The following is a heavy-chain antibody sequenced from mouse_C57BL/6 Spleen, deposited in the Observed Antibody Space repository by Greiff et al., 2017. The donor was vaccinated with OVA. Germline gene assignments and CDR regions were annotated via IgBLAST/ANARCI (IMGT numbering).Heavy chain of an antibody. D-gene: IGHD2-5*01. CDR3: ARLSYSNYDYAMDY. J-gene: IGHJ4*01. CDR2: IHPNSGST. CDR1: GYTFTSYW. V-gene: IGHV1-64*01. Sequence: QVQLQQPGAELVKPGASVKLSCKASGYTFTSYWMHWVKQRPGQGLEWIGMIHPNSGSTNYNEKFKSKATLTVDKSSSTAYMQLSSLTSEDSAVYYCARLSYSNYDYAMDYWGQGTSVTVSA.